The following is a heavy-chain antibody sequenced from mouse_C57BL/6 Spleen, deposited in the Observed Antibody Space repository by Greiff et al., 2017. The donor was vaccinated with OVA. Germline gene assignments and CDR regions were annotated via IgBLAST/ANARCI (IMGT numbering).Heavy chain of an antibody. CDR2: IYPGDGDT. CDR1: GYAFSSSW. Sequence: QVQLQQSGPELVKPGASVKISCKASGYAFSSSWMNWVKQRPGKGLEWIGRIYPGDGDTNYNGKFKGKATLTADKSSSTAYMQLSSLTSEDSAVYFCARSGLDGLYYAMDYWGQGTSVTVSS. V-gene: IGHV1-82*01. D-gene: IGHD3-1*01. J-gene: IGHJ4*01. CDR3: ARSGLDGLYYAMDY.